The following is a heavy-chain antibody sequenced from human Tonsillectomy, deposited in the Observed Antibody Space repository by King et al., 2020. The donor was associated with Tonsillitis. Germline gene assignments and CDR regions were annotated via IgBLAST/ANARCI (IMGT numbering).Heavy chain of an antibody. CDR3: ALTDLTGPYYYDSSDGFDY. Sequence: ITLKESGPTLIKPTQTLTLTCTLSGLSLTTRGVAVGWIRQPPGKALEWLALIYWNGDKRYSPSLETRLTITKDTFKNQVVLMMTNMDPVDTATYYCALTDLTGPYYYDSSDGFDYWGQGTLVTVSS. J-gene: IGHJ4*02. D-gene: IGHD3-22*01. CDR1: GLSLTTRGVA. CDR2: IYWNGDK. V-gene: IGHV2-5*01.